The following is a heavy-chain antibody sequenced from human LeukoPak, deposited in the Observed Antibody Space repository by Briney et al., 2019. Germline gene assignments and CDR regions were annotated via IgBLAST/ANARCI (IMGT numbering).Heavy chain of an antibody. CDR1: GGTFSSYA. J-gene: IGHJ5*02. CDR3: ARGQKYYYGSGSSNLYNWFDP. V-gene: IGHV1-69*13. D-gene: IGHD3-10*01. CDR2: IIPIFGTA. Sequence: ASVKVSCKASGGTFSSYAISWVRQAPGQGLEWMGGIIPIFGTANYAQKFQGRVTITADESTSTAYMELSSLRSEDTAVYSCARGQKYYYGSGSSNLYNWFDPWGQGTLVTVSS.